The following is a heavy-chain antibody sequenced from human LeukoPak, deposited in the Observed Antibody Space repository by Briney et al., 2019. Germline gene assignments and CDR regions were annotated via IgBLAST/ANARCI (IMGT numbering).Heavy chain of an antibody. CDR2: IYTSGST. Sequence: SETLSLTCTVSGGSISSYYWSWIRQPAGKGLEWIGRIYTSGSTNYNPSLKSRVTISVDTSKNQFSLKLSSVTAADTAVYYCARNGYVVAGTYYYYYYYMDVWGKGTTVTVSS. D-gene: IGHD6-19*01. V-gene: IGHV4-4*07. J-gene: IGHJ6*03. CDR3: ARNGYVVAGTYYYYYYYMDV. CDR1: GGSISSYY.